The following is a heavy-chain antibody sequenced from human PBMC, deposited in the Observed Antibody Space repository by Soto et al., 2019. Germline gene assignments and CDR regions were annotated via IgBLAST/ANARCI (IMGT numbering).Heavy chain of an antibody. V-gene: IGHV4-34*01. J-gene: IGHJ5*02. D-gene: IGHD2-2*01. CDR3: ARAYSGYCSSTSCRNWFDP. Sequence: SETLSLTCAVYGGSFSGYYWSWIRQPPGKGLEWIGEINHSGSTNYNPSLKSRVTISVDTSKNQFSLKLSSVTAADTAVYYCARAYSGYCSSTSCRNWFDPWGQGTLVTVSS. CDR2: INHSGST. CDR1: GGSFSGYY.